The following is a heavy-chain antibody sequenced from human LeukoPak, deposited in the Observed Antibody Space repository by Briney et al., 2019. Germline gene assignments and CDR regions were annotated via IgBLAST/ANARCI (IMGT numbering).Heavy chain of an antibody. D-gene: IGHD3-16*01. Sequence: SETLSLTCTVSGGPISSYYWSWIRQPPGKGLEWIGYIYYSGSTNYNPSLKSRVTISVDTSKNQFSLKLSSVTAADTAVYYCAREVGGFDYWGQGTLVTVSS. V-gene: IGHV4-59*01. J-gene: IGHJ4*02. CDR2: IYYSGST. CDR1: GGPISSYY. CDR3: AREVGGFDY.